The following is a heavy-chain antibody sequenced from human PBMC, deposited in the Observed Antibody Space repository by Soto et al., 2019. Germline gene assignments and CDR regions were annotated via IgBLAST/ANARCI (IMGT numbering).Heavy chain of an antibody. Sequence: PSETLSLTCAVYGGSFSGYYWSWIRQPPGKGLEWIGEINHSGSTNYNPSLKSRVTISVDTSKNQFSLKLSSVTAADTAVYYCARARCFWSGYGYYYYYYYMDVWGKGTTVTVSS. V-gene: IGHV4-34*01. D-gene: IGHD3-3*01. CDR3: ARARCFWSGYGYYYYYYYMDV. CDR1: GGSFSGYY. CDR2: INHSGST. J-gene: IGHJ6*03.